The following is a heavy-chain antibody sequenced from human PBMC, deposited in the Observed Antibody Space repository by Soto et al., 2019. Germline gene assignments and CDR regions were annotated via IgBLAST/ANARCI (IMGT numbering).Heavy chain of an antibody. D-gene: IGHD3-22*01. J-gene: IGHJ4*02. V-gene: IGHV3-48*01. CDR2: ISSSSSTI. CDR1: GFTFSSYS. Sequence: EVQLVESGGGLVQPGGSLRLSCAASGFTFSSYSMNWVRQAPGKGLEWVSYISSSSSTIYYADSVKGRFTISRDNAKNSLYLQMNILRAEDTAVYYCAREYYYDSSGYPPFGGDWGQGTLVTVSS. CDR3: AREYYYDSSGYPPFGGD.